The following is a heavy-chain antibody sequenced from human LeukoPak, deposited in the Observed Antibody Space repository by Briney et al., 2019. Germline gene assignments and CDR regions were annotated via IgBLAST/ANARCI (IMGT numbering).Heavy chain of an antibody. CDR2: IKQDGSEK. CDR3: ARDQVPYYYDSSGSDI. V-gene: IGHV3-7*01. D-gene: IGHD3-22*01. Sequence: GGSLRLSCAASGFTFSSYWMSWVRQAPGKGLEWVANIKQDGSEKYYVDSVKGRFTISRDNAKNSLYLQMNSLRAEDTAVYYCARDQVPYYYDSSGSDIWGQGTMVTVSS. J-gene: IGHJ3*02. CDR1: GFTFSSYW.